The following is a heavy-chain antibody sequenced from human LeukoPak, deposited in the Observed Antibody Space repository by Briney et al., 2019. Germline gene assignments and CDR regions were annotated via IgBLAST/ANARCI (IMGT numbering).Heavy chain of an antibody. D-gene: IGHD3-9*01. CDR2: ISGSGGTT. Sequence: PGGSLRLSCAASGFTFSSYAMSWVRQAPGKGLEWVSAISGSGGTTHYADSVKGRFTISRDRSKNTLYLQMHSLRAEDTAVYYCVRYGDYFDYWGQGTLVTVSS. CDR1: GFTFSSYA. J-gene: IGHJ4*02. V-gene: IGHV3-23*01. CDR3: VRYGDYFDY.